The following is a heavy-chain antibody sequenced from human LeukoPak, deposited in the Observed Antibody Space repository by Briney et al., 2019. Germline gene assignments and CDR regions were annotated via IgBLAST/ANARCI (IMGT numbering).Heavy chain of an antibody. V-gene: IGHV4-34*01. CDR3: ARLPAASRFDY. CDR2: INHSGST. D-gene: IGHD2-2*01. CDR1: GGSFSGYY. J-gene: IGHJ4*02. Sequence: SETLSLTCAVYGGSFSGYYWSWIRQPPGKGLEWIGEINHSGSTNYNPSLKSRVTISVDTSKNQFSLKLSSVTAADTAVYYCARLPAASRFDYWGQGTLVTVSP.